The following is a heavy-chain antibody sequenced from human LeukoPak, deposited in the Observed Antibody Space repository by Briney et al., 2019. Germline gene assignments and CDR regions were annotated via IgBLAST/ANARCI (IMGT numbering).Heavy chain of an antibody. V-gene: IGHV4-30-2*01. CDR3: ARARCSSTSCYSGGWHCYYGMDV. CDR2: IYHSGST. CDR1: GGSISSGGYS. J-gene: IGHJ6*02. D-gene: IGHD2-2*01. Sequence: SETLSLTCAVSGGSISSGGYSWSWIRQPPGKGLEWIGYIYHSGSTYYNPSLKSRVTISVDRSKNQFSLKLSSVTAADTAVYYCARARCSSTSCYSGGWHCYYGMDVWGQGTTVTVSS.